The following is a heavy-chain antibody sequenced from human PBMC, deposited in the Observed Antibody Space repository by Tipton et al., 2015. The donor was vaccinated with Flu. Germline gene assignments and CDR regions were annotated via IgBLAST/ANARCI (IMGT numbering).Heavy chain of an antibody. Sequence: TLSLTCSVSGGSISSYFWSWIRQAPGKGLEWIGYISDSGRTKYNPSLESRVTISIDTSKRQFSLKLNSVIVADTAVYYCAGRGLLTTLVYWGQGTLVTVSS. V-gene: IGHV4-59*08. CDR3: AGRGLLTTLVY. CDR2: ISDSGRT. CDR1: GGSISSYF. J-gene: IGHJ4*02. D-gene: IGHD3-9*01.